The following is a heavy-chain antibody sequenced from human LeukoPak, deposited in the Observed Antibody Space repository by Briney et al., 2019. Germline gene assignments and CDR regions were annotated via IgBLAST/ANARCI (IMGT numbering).Heavy chain of an antibody. V-gene: IGHV1-69*05. CDR1: GGTFSSYA. Sequence: ASVKVSCKASGGTFSSYAISWVRQAPGQGLEWMGRIIPIFGTANYAQKFQGRVTITTDESTSTAYMELSSLRSEDTAVYYCAAFSGGTCYVDYWGQGTLVTVTS. CDR3: AAFSGGTCYVDY. D-gene: IGHD2-15*01. CDR2: IIPIFGTA. J-gene: IGHJ4*02.